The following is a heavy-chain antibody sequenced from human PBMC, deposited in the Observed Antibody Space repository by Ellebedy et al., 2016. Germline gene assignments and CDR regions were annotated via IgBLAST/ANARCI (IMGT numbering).Heavy chain of an antibody. CDR3: ARGLDGGYEFDY. CDR1: GGSFSGYY. D-gene: IGHD5-12*01. Sequence: SQTLSLTCAVYGGSFSGYYWSWIRQPPGKGLEWIGEINHSGSTNYNPSLKSRVTISVDTSKNQFSLKLSSVTAADTAVYYCARGLDGGYEFDYWGQGTLVTVSS. CDR2: INHSGST. V-gene: IGHV4-34*01. J-gene: IGHJ4*02.